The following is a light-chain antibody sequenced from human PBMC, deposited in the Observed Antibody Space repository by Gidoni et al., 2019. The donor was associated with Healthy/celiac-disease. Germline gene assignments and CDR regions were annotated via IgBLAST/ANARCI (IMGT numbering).Light chain of an antibody. CDR2: AAS. V-gene: IGKV1-39*01. CDR1: QSISSY. J-gene: IGKJ2*01. CDR3: QQRYSTPMYT. Sequence: QMTQSPSSLSASVGDRVTITCRASQSISSYLNWYQQKPGKAPKLLIYAASSLQSGVPSRFSGSGSGTDFTLTISSLQPEDFATYYCQQRYSTPMYTFGQGTKLEIK.